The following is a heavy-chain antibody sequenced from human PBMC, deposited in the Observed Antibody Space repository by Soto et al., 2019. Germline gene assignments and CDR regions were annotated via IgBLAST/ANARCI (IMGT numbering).Heavy chain of an antibody. CDR3: ARQVVVVVASSADAFDI. J-gene: IGHJ3*02. D-gene: IGHD2-15*01. V-gene: IGHV3-33*01. CDR1: GFTFSSYG. CDR2: IWSDGSNK. Sequence: QVQLVESGGGVVQPGRSLRLSCAASGFTFSSYGMHWVRQAPGKGLEWVAVIWSDGSNKYYADSVKGRFTISRDNSKNTLYLQMNSLRAEDTAEYYCARQVVVVVASSADAFDIWGQGTMVTVSS.